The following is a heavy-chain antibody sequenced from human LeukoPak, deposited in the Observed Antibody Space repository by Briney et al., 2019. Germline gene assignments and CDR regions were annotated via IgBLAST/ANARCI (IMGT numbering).Heavy chain of an antibody. Sequence: GGSLRLSCAVSGFIFSSYWMNWVRQAPGKGPEWVSSITRSSSYLYYAVSVKGRFTISRDNAKNSLYLQMNSLRAEDTAVYYCAREGDFGGIPGYYYGLDVWGQGTTVTVSS. D-gene: IGHD4-23*01. CDR1: GFIFSSYW. CDR2: ITRSSSYL. J-gene: IGHJ6*02. V-gene: IGHV3-21*01. CDR3: AREGDFGGIPGYYYGLDV.